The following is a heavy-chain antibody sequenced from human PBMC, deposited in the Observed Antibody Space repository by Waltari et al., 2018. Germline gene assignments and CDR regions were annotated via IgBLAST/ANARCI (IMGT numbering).Heavy chain of an antibody. Sequence: QVQLVQSGAEVKKPGASVTVSCKASGYTFTGYHIHGVRQAPGQGLEWMGRINPNSGGTNYAQKFQGRVTMTRDTSISTAYMDLSRLRSDDTAVYYCARSYCSGGSCYEGSTNWFDPWGQGTLVTVSS. CDR3: ARSYCSGGSCYEGSTNWFDP. D-gene: IGHD2-15*01. V-gene: IGHV1-2*06. CDR2: INPNSGGT. CDR1: GYTFTGYH. J-gene: IGHJ5*02.